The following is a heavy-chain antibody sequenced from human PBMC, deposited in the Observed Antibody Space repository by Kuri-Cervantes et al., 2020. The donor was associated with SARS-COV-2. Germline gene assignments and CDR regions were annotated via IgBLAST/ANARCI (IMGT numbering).Heavy chain of an antibody. V-gene: IGHV4-39*01. J-gene: IGHJ5*02. D-gene: IGHD3-3*01. CDR2: IYYSGST. CDR1: GGSISSSDYS. CDR3: ARRQPTVFGAADWFDP. Sequence: GSLRLSCTVSGGSISSSDYSWDWIRQPPGKGLEWIGSIYYSGSTYNNPSLKSRVTISADTSKNQFSLRLRSVTAADTAVYYCARRQPTVFGAADWFDPWGRGTLVTVSS.